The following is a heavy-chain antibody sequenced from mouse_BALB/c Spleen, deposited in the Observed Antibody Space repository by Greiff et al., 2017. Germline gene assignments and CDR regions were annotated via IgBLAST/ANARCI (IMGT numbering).Heavy chain of an antibody. V-gene: IGHV5-4*02. CDR3: ARDRPDY. J-gene: IGHJ4*01. Sequence: DVMLVESGGGLVKPGGSLKLSCAASGFTFSDYYMYWVRQTPEKRLEWVATISDGGSYTYYPDSVKGRFTISRDNAKNNLYLQMSSLKSEDTAMYYCARDRPDYWGQGTSVTVSS. CDR2: ISDGGSYT. CDR1: GFTFSDYY.